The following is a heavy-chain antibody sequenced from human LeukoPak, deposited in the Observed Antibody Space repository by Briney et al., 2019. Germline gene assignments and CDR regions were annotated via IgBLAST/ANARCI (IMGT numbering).Heavy chain of an antibody. CDR1: GGSISSYY. CDR3: ARETTVDYYYYGMDV. CDR2: IYYSGST. Sequence: PSETLSLTCTVSGGSISSYYWSWIRQPPGKGLEWIGYIYYSGSTNYNPSLKSRVTISVDTSKNQFSLKLSSVTAADTAVYYCARETTVDYYYYGMDVWGQGTTVTVSS. J-gene: IGHJ6*02. V-gene: IGHV4-59*01. D-gene: IGHD4-11*01.